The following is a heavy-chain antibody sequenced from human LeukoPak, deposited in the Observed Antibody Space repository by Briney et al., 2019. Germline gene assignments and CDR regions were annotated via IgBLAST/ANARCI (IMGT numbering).Heavy chain of an antibody. Sequence: GASVKVSCKASGHTSTSYDINWVRQAIGQGLEWMGWMNPNSGNTGYAQKFQGRVTMTRNTSISTAYMELSSLRSEDTAVYYCARNPANDYGGNDQDYWGQGTLVTVSS. CDR3: ARNPANDYGGNDQDY. CDR2: MNPNSGNT. J-gene: IGHJ4*02. CDR1: GHTSTSYD. D-gene: IGHD4-23*01. V-gene: IGHV1-8*01.